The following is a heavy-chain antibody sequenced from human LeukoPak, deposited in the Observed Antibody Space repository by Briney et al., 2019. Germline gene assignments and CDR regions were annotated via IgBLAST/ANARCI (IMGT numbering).Heavy chain of an antibody. V-gene: IGHV3-9*01. J-gene: IGHJ4*02. D-gene: IGHD5-12*01. CDR1: GFTFHHYA. Sequence: GGSLRLSCAASGFTFHHYAIHWVRQVPGKGLGWVSGISWNSASIGYADSVKGRFTISRDNAKSSVYLQMSSLRAEDTALYYCAKDKAPLYSGYDWDLDFWGQGTLVTVSS. CDR3: AKDKAPLYSGYDWDLDF. CDR2: ISWNSASI.